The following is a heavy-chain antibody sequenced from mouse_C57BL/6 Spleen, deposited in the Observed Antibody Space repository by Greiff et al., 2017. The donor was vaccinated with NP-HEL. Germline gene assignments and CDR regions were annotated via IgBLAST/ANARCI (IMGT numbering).Heavy chain of an antibody. Sequence: VQLQQPGAELVKPGASVKLSCKASGYTFTSYWMHWVKQRPGQGLEWIGMIHPNSGSTNYNEKFKSKATLTVDKSSSTAYMQLSSLTSEDSAVYYCARGAITTVVAPYAMDYWGQGTSVTVSS. CDR1: GYTFTSYW. CDR3: ARGAITTVVAPYAMDY. J-gene: IGHJ4*01. D-gene: IGHD1-1*01. V-gene: IGHV1-64*01. CDR2: IHPNSGST.